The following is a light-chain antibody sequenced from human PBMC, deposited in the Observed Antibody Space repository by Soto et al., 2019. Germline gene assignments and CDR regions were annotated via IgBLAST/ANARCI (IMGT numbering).Light chain of an antibody. J-gene: IGLJ2*01. Sequence: QSVLTQPASVSGSPGQSITISCTGSTSDIGGYNYVSWYQQHPGKAPKLLIYDVGYRPSGISDRFSGSKSGNTASLTISGLQAEDEADYYCSSYGASSTLFGGGTKLAVL. CDR2: DVG. CDR1: TSDIGGYNY. CDR3: SSYGASSTL. V-gene: IGLV2-14*03.